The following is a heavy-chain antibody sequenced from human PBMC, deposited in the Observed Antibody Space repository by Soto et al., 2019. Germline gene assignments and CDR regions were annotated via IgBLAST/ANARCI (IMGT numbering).Heavy chain of an antibody. J-gene: IGHJ5*02. CDR1: GFTFSSYW. CDR3: ARDREEDSSGWYVGPSWFDP. D-gene: IGHD6-19*01. V-gene: IGHV3-74*01. CDR2: INSDGSST. Sequence: GGSLRLSCAASGFTFSSYWMHWVRQAPGKGLVWVSRINSDGSSTSYADSVKGRFTISRDNAKNTLYLQMNSLRAEDTAVYYCARDREEDSSGWYVGPSWFDPWGQGTLVTVSS.